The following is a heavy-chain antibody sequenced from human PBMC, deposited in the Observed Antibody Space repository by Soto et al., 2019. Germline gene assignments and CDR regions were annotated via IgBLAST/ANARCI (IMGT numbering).Heavy chain of an antibody. CDR3: ARGLILWFGELSRRGGYYYYMDV. D-gene: IGHD3-10*01. CDR1: GGSFSGYQ. Sequence: QVQLQQWGAGLLKPSETLSLTCGVYGGSFSGYQWSWIRQTPGKGLEWIGGINDSGDINYNPSLKSRVTIFVDSPKKQISLRLSSVTAADAAVYYCARGLILWFGELSRRGGYYYYMDVWGKGTTVTVSS. J-gene: IGHJ6*03. CDR2: INDSGDI. V-gene: IGHV4-34*01.